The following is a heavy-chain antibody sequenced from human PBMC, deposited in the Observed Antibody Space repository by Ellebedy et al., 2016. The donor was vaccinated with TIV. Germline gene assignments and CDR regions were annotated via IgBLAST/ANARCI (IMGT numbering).Heavy chain of an antibody. D-gene: IGHD3-22*01. Sequence: AASVKVSCKASGYTFNSYDINWARQATGQGLEWMGWMNPNNDNTGYAQKFEGRVTMTRNTSISTAYMELSSLRSEDTAVYYCARISWSPSSGYYFDYWGQGTLVTVSS. CDR1: GYTFNSYD. CDR3: ARISWSPSSGYYFDY. V-gene: IGHV1-8*01. J-gene: IGHJ4*02. CDR2: MNPNNDNT.